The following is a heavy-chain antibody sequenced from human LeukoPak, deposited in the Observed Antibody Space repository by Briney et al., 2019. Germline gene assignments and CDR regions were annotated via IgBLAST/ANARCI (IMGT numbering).Heavy chain of an antibody. Sequence: GGSLRLSCAASGFSFNSYSMNWVRQAPGKGLEWLSYISGSGNTIFYADSVKGRFTISRDNAKNSLYLEMNSLRAEDTAAYFCARTHYFDYWGQGTLVTVSS. J-gene: IGHJ4*02. CDR1: GFSFNSYS. V-gene: IGHV3-48*01. CDR3: ARTHYFDY. CDR2: ISGSGNTI.